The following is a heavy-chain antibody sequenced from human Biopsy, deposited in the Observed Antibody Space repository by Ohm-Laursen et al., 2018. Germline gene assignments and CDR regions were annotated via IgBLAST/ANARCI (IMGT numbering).Heavy chain of an antibody. CDR2: IYDRGSTA. Sequence: SETLSLTCTVSGDSVSSGSFYWTWIRQPPGQGLEYIGYIYDRGSTANYNPSLESRVTMSVDMPKNQFSLKLSSVTAADTAIYYCTRATNSTGWPYYYFYGMDIWGQGTTVTVSS. D-gene: IGHD2/OR15-2a*01. CDR3: TRATNSTGWPYYYFYGMDI. V-gene: IGHV4-61*01. CDR1: GDSVSSGSFY. J-gene: IGHJ6*02.